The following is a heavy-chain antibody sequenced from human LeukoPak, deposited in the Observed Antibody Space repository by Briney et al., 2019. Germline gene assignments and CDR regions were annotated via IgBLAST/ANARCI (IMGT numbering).Heavy chain of an antibody. D-gene: IGHD3-22*01. CDR2: INSDGSST. Sequence: QPGGSLRLSCAASGFTVSSNYMSWVRQAPGKGLVWVSRINSDGSSTSYADSVKGRFTISRDNAKNTLYLQMNSLRAEDTAVYYCARARRVESSGYYEVWGQGTLVTVSS. J-gene: IGHJ4*02. V-gene: IGHV3-74*01. CDR1: GFTVSSNY. CDR3: ARARRVESSGYYEV.